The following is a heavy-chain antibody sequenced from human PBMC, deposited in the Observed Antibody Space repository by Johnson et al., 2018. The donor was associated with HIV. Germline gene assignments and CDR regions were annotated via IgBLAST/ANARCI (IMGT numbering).Heavy chain of an antibody. D-gene: IGHD2-8*02. CDR2: INWNGDSK. V-gene: IGHV3-20*04. J-gene: IGHJ3*02. CDR3: ARTQVVYAHFDI. CDR1: GFTFENYG. Sequence: MMLVESGGSVIRPGGSLRLSCVGTGFTFENYGMSWVRQAPGKVLQWVSGINWNGDSKTYADSVKGRFTISRDNSKNTLYLQMNSLRAEDTAVYYCARTQVVYAHFDIWGQGTMVTVSS.